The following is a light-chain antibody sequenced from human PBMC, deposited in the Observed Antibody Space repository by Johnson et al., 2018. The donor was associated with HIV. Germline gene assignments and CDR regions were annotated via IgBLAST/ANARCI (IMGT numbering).Light chain of an antibody. J-gene: IGLJ1*01. V-gene: IGLV1-51*02. Sequence: QSVLTQPPSVSAAPGQKVTISCSGSSSNIGNNYVSWYQQLPGTAPKLLIYENNKRPSGIPDRFSASKSGTSATLGITGLQPGDEADYYCGKWDSSLVSGRYVFRTVTKFTVL. CDR2: ENN. CDR3: GKWDSSLVSGRYV. CDR1: SSNIGNNY.